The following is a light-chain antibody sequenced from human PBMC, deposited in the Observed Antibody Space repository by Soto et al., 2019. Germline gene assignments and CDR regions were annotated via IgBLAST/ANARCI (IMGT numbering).Light chain of an antibody. CDR1: QNIFTY. Sequence: DIQMTQSPSSLSASVGDRVTITCRASQNIFTYLNWYQQRPGKAPNLLIYAASNLQSGVPSRFSGSGSGTDFTLTSSRLQPEDFATYYCQHSYSSPTFGQGTKLEIK. CDR3: QHSYSSPT. CDR2: AAS. J-gene: IGKJ2*01. V-gene: IGKV1-39*01.